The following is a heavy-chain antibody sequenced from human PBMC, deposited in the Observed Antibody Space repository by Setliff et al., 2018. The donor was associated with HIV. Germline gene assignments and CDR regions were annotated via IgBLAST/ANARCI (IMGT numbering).Heavy chain of an antibody. CDR1: GGSISSYY. CDR3: ARDRYTYAYLDY. Sequence: SETLSLTCTVSGGSISSYYWSWIRQPPGKGLEWIGYIYYSGSTNYNPSLRSRVIISMDTSKNQFSLKLSSVTAADTAVYYCARDRYTYAYLDYWGQGTLVTVSS. V-gene: IGHV4-59*12. J-gene: IGHJ4*02. D-gene: IGHD5-18*01. CDR2: IYYSGST.